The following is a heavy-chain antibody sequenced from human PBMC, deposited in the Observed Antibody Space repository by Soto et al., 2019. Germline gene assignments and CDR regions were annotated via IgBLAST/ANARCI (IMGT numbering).Heavy chain of an antibody. D-gene: IGHD3-10*01. CDR1: GFSLTISGVG. V-gene: IGHV2-5*02. J-gene: IGHJ4*02. CDR3: AHHPYYGLGSYSFDY. CDR2: IYWDDDK. Sequence: QITLKESGPTLVRPTQTLTLTCTYSGFSLTISGVGLGWIRQPPGKALEWLAVIYWDDDKRYSSSLKSRLTITKDTSKNQVVLTMTNMDPVDTATYYCAHHPYYGLGSYSFDYWGQGTLVTVSS.